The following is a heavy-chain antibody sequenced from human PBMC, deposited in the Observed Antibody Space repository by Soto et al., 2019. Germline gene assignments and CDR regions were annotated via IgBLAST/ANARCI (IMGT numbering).Heavy chain of an antibody. CDR2: ISSSSSYT. CDR1: GFTFSDYY. V-gene: IGHV3-11*06. J-gene: IGHJ4*02. Sequence: QVQLVESGGGLVKPGGSLRLSCAASGFTFSDYYMSWIRQAPGKGLEWVSYISSSSSYTNYADSVKGRFTISRDNAKNSLYLQMNSLRAEDTAVYYCARDIRSCSGGSYQEGWGQGTLVTVSS. D-gene: IGHD2-15*01. CDR3: ARDIRSCSGGSYQEG.